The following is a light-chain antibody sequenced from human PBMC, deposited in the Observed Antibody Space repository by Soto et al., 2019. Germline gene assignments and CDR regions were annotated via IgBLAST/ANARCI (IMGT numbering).Light chain of an antibody. CDR2: AAS. CDR3: QHTYNTPFT. V-gene: IGKV1-39*01. J-gene: IGKJ3*01. Sequence: DIQMTQAPSSLSASVGDRVTITCRASQSISSYVNWYQQKPGKAPRLLIFAASSLQGGVPSRFSGSGSGTDFTLTISSLQPEDFATYYCQHTYNTPFTFGPGTKVDIK. CDR1: QSISSY.